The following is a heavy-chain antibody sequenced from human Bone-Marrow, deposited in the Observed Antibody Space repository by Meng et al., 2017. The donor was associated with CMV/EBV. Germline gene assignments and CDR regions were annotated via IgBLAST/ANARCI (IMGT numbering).Heavy chain of an antibody. V-gene: IGHV1-2*02. D-gene: IGHD2-2*01. CDR2: INPNSGDT. J-gene: IGHJ4*02. CDR1: GYTFTDYD. Sequence: ASVKVSCKASGYTFTDYDMHWVRQAPGQGLEWMGWINPNSGDTNYAQKLHGRVTMTRHTSTSTAYMELGRLRSDDTAVYYCARDPVVPAALDDWGQGTLVTVSS. CDR3: ARDPVVPAALDD.